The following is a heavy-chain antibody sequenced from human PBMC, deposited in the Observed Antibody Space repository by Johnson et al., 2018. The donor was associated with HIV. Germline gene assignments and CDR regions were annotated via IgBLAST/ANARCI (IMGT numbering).Heavy chain of an antibody. V-gene: IGHV3-23*04. CDR3: AKHSSGYRDAFDI. CDR1: GFTFSSYA. J-gene: IGHJ3*02. Sequence: VQLVEPGGGLVQPGGSLRRSCAASGFTFSSYAMSWVRQAPGKGLEWVSAISGSGGSTYYADSVKGRFTISRDNSKNTLYLQMNSLRAEDTAVYYCAKHSSGYRDAFDIWGQGTMVTVSS. D-gene: IGHD3-22*01. CDR2: ISGSGGST.